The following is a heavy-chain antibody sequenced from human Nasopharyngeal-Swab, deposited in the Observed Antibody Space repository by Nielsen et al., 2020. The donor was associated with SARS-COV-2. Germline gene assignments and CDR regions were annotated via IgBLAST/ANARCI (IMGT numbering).Heavy chain of an antibody. Sequence: PGKGLEWIGYIYYSGSTYYNPSLKSRVTISVDTSKNQFSLKLSSVTVADTAVYYCARVSRYYYMDVWGKGTMVTVSS. J-gene: IGHJ6*03. CDR2: IYYSGST. CDR3: ARVSRYYYMDV. V-gene: IGHV4-31*02.